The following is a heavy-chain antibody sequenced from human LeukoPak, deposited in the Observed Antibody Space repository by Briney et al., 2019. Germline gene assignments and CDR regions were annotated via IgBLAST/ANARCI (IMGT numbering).Heavy chain of an antibody. D-gene: IGHD3-16*02. Sequence: GGSLRLSCAASGFTFDDYAMHWVRQAPGKGLEWVSLISRDGGSTYYADSVKGRFTISRDNSKNSLYLQMNSLRTEDTALYYCAKDMRERIMITFGGVIVIPDAFDIWGQGTMVTVSS. V-gene: IGHV3-43*02. J-gene: IGHJ3*02. CDR2: ISRDGGST. CDR1: GFTFDDYA. CDR3: AKDMRERIMITFGGVIVIPDAFDI.